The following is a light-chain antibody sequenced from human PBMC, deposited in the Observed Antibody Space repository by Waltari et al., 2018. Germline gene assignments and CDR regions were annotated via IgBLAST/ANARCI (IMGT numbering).Light chain of an antibody. CDR1: QSVSSW. J-gene: IGKJ1*01. CDR3: QQYNSYSPWT. CDR2: KAS. Sequence: DIQMTQSPSTLSASVGDRVTITCRASQSVSSWLAWYQQKPGKAPKLMISKASTLESGVPSRFSGSGSGTEFTLTISSLQPDDFATYYCQQYNSYSPWTFGQGTKVEI. V-gene: IGKV1-5*03.